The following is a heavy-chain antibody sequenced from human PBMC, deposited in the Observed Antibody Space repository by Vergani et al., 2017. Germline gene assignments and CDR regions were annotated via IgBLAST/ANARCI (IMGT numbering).Heavy chain of an antibody. J-gene: IGHJ4*02. V-gene: IGHV3-48*01. D-gene: IGHD3-22*01. CDR3: ARAAFYYDSSVYYSVVDY. CDR2: ISSSSSTK. CDR1: GFTFSSSG. Sequence: EVQLVESGGGLVQPGGSLRLSCAASGFTFSSSGMNWVRQAPGKGLEWVSYISSSSSTKYYAEPVKGRFAISRDNAKNSLYLQMNSLRAEDTAVYYCARAAFYYDSSVYYSVVDYWGQGILVTVSS.